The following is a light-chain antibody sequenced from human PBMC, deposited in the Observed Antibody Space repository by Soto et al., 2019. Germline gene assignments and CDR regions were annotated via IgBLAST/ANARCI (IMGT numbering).Light chain of an antibody. CDR3: QQYGSSGT. CDR2: GAS. V-gene: IGKV3-15*01. J-gene: IGKJ1*01. Sequence: EIVLTQSPGTLSLSPGERATLSCRASQSVSSNLAWYQQKPGQAPRLLIYGASTRATGIPARFSGSGSGTEFTLTISSLQSEDFAVYYCQQYGSSGTFGQGTKV. CDR1: QSVSSN.